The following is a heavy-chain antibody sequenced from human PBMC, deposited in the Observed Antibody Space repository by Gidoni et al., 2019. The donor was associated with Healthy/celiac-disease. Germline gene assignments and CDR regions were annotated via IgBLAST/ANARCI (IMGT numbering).Heavy chain of an antibody. V-gene: IGHV3-30-3*01. CDR3: ARGFRKKGGSYPDAFDI. CDR1: GFTFSSYA. CDR2: IAYDGSNK. D-gene: IGHD1-26*01. J-gene: IGHJ3*02. Sequence: QVQLVESGGGVVQPGRSLRLSCAASGFTFSSYAMHWVRQAPGKGLEWVAVIAYDGSNKYYADSVKGRFTISRDNSKNTLYLQMNSLRAEDTAVYYCARGFRKKGGSYPDAFDIWGQGTMVTVSS.